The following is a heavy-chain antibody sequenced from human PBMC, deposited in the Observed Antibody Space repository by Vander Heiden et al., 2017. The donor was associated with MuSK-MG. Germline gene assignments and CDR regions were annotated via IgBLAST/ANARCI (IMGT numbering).Heavy chain of an antibody. CDR2: IYYSGST. D-gene: IGHD1-26*01. CDR1: GGSISSYY. Sequence: QVQLQESGPGLVTPSETLSLTCTVSGGSISSYYWSWIRQPPGKGLEWIGDIYYSGSTNYNPSLKSRVTISVDTSKNQFSLKLSSVTAADTAVYYCASSVWSYYGDWFDYWGQGTLVTVSS. J-gene: IGHJ4*02. V-gene: IGHV4-59*01. CDR3: ASSVWSYYGDWFDY.